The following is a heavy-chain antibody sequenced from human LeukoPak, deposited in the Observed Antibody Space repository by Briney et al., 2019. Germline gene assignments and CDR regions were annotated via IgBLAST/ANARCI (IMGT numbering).Heavy chain of an antibody. Sequence: PSETLSLTCTVSGGSISSYYWSWIRQPPGKGLEWIGYIYYSGSTNYNPSLKSRVTISVDTSKNQFSLKLSSVTAADTAVYYCARGIRGYCSSTSCTNWFDPWGQGTLVTVSS. V-gene: IGHV4-59*01. CDR1: GGSISSYY. J-gene: IGHJ5*02. CDR2: IYYSGST. D-gene: IGHD2-2*01. CDR3: ARGIRGYCSSTSCTNWFDP.